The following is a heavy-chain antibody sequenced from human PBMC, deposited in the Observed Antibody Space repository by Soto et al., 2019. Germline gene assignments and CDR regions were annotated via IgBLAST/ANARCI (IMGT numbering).Heavy chain of an antibody. V-gene: IGHV3-20*01. CDR3: ARAPAGRDYIWGSYHYYFDY. D-gene: IGHD3-16*01. CDR1: GFTFDDYG. Sequence: EVQLVESGGGVVRPGGSLRLSCAASGFTFDDYGMSWVRQAPGKGLEWVSGINWNGGSTGYADSVKGRFTISRDNAKNSLYLQMNSLRAEDTALYHCARAPAGRDYIWGSYHYYFDYWGQGTLVTVSS. CDR2: INWNGGST. J-gene: IGHJ4*02.